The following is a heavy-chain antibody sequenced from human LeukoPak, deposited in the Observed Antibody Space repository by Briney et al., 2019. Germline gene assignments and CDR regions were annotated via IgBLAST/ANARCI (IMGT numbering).Heavy chain of an antibody. Sequence: SQTLSLTCTVSGGSISCGGYYWSWIRQHPGKGLERIGYIYYSGCTYYNPSLKSRVTISVDTSKNQFSLKLSSVTAGGTAVYYCARGYCSSTSCYIPYYYYYYGMDVWGQGTTVTASS. CDR2: IYYSGCT. J-gene: IGHJ6*02. CDR1: GGSISCGGYY. D-gene: IGHD2-2*02. V-gene: IGHV4-31*03. CDR3: ARGYCSSTSCYIPYYYYYYGMDV.